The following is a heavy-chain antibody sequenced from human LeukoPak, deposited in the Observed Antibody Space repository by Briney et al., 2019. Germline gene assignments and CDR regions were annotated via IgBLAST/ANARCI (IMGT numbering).Heavy chain of an antibody. CDR3: ARGSSYVTGWYSWFDP. D-gene: IGHD6-19*01. CDR1: GFTFSDFY. J-gene: IGHJ5*02. V-gene: IGHV3-11*01. Sequence: GESLRLSCTTSGFTFSDFYMTWIRQAPGKGLEWLAYISGAGATIYYADSVKGRFTISRDNVKNSVYLEVGSLRAEDTAVYYCARGSSYVTGWYSWFDPWGQGTLVTVSS. CDR2: ISGAGATI.